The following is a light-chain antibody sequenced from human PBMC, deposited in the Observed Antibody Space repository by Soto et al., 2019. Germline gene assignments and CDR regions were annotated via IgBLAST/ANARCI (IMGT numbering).Light chain of an antibody. V-gene: IGLV1-40*01. CDR3: QSYDSSRSGGV. Sequence: QSVLTQPPSVSGAPGQRVTISCTGSSSNIGAFYDVHWYQQLPGTAPRLLIYGNNNRPSGVPDRFSGSKSGTSASLAITGRQGEDEADYYCQSYDSSRSGGVFGGGTKLTVL. CDR1: SSNIGAFYD. J-gene: IGLJ3*02. CDR2: GNN.